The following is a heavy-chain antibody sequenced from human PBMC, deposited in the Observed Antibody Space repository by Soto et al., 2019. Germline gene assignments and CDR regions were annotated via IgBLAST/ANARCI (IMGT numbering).Heavy chain of an antibody. V-gene: IGHV1-69*01. J-gene: IGHJ3*02. Sequence: QVQLVQSGAEVKKPGSSVKVSCKASGGTFSSYAISWVRQAPGQGLEWMGGIIPIFGTANYAQKFQGRVTITADESTSTAYMELRSLRSEDTAVYYCARDRAILGWPSEDFDIWGQGTMVTVSS. CDR2: IIPIFGTA. D-gene: IGHD3-3*01. CDR1: GGTFSSYA. CDR3: ARDRAILGWPSEDFDI.